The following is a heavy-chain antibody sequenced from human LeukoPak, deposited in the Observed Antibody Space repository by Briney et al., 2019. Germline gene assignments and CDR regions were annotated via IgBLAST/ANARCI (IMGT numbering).Heavy chain of an antibody. D-gene: IGHD3-16*01. Sequence: PSETLSLTCTVSGGSISGYYWSWIRQPPGKGLEWIGFIYYSESTNYNPSLKSPVTISADTSKNQFSLNLSSVTAADTAVYYCARHQSTFGVVSGGMDVWGQGTTVTVSS. J-gene: IGHJ6*02. CDR1: GGSISGYY. V-gene: IGHV4-59*08. CDR2: IYYSEST. CDR3: ARHQSTFGVVSGGMDV.